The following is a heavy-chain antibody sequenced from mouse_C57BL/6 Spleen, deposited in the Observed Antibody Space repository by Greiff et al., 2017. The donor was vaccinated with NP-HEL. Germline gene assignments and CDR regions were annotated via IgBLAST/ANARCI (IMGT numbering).Heavy chain of an antibody. D-gene: IGHD1-1*01. CDR1: GYTFTSYW. J-gene: IGHJ4*01. CDR3: ARNLDYYGSIYAMDY. V-gene: IGHV1-69*01. CDR2: IDPSDSYT. Sequence: VQLQQSGAELVMPGASVKLSCKASGYTFTSYWMHWVKQRPGQGLEWIGEIDPSDSYTNYNQKFKGKSTLTVDKSSSTAYMQLSSLTSEDSAVYYCARNLDYYGSIYAMDYWGHGTAFTVSS.